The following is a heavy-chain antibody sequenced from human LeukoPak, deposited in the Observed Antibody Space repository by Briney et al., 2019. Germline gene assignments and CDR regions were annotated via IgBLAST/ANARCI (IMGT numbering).Heavy chain of an antibody. CDR1: GVSISSGGYS. V-gene: IGHV4-30-2*01. CDR2: IYHSGST. J-gene: IGHJ3*02. D-gene: IGHD2-21*02. Sequence: PSQTLSLTCAVSGVSISSGGYSWSWIRQPPGKGLEWIGYIYHSGSTYYNPSLKSRVTISVDRSKNQFSLKLSSVTAADTAVYYCARGTLAYCGGDCYSDAFDIWGQGTMVTVSS. CDR3: ARGTLAYCGGDCYSDAFDI.